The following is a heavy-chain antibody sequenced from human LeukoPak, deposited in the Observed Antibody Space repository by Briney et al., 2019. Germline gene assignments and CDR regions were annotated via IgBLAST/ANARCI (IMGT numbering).Heavy chain of an antibody. V-gene: IGHV4-4*09. CDR2: IYTSGST. J-gene: IGHJ3*02. D-gene: IGHD4-23*01. CDR3: ARTTTVVTDDAFDI. Sequence: PSETLSLTCTVSGGSISSYYWSWIRQPPGKGLEWIGYIYTSGSTTYNPSLKSRVTISVDTSKNQFSLKLSSVTAADTAVYYCARTTTVVTDDAFDIWGQGTMVTVSS. CDR1: GGSISSYY.